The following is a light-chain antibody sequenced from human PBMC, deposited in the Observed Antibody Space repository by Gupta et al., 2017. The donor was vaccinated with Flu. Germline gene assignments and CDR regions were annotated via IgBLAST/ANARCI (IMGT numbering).Light chain of an antibody. CDR2: NNN. Sequence: QSVLTQPPSASGTPGQRVTISCSGSSSNIGSNTVNWYQQLPGTAPKLLIYNNNQRPSGVPDRFSGSKSGTSASLAISGLQSQDEADYYCVAWDDRLTGLLFGGGTKLTVL. CDR1: SSNIGSNT. J-gene: IGLJ2*01. V-gene: IGLV1-44*01. CDR3: VAWDDRLTGLL.